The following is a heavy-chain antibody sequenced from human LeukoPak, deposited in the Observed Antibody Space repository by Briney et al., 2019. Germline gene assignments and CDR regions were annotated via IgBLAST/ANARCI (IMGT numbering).Heavy chain of an antibody. V-gene: IGHV4-34*01. CDR1: GGSFSGYY. CDR2: INHSGST. Sequence: SETLSLTCAVYGGSFSGYYWTWIPQPPGKGLEWIGEINHSGSTNHNPSLKSRVTISVDTSKNQFSLKLSSVTAADTAVYYCARGRAVTKYQGLIDYWGQGALVTVSS. J-gene: IGHJ4*02. D-gene: IGHD4-17*01. CDR3: ARGRAVTKYQGLIDY.